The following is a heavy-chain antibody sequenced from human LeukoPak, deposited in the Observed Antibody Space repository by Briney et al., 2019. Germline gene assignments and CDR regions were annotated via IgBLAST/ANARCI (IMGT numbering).Heavy chain of an antibody. CDR3: ARHGVDYYYGMDV. V-gene: IGHV5-10-1*01. Sequence: VESLKTSCQGSRNSFTSYWIRWVRQMPGKSLEWMGRIDPSDSYTNYSPSFQGHVTISADKSISTAFLQWSSLKASDTAMYYCARHGVDYYYGMDVWGKGTTGTVSS. J-gene: IGHJ6*04. D-gene: IGHD3-3*01. CDR1: RNSFTSYW. CDR2: IDPSDSYT.